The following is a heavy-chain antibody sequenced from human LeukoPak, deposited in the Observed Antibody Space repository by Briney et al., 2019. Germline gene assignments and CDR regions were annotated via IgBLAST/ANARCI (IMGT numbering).Heavy chain of an antibody. CDR2: ISAYNGNT. CDR3: ARDFDYDFWSGYYGDPKNWFDP. D-gene: IGHD3-3*01. V-gene: IGHV1-18*01. J-gene: IGHJ5*02. Sequence: ASVKVSCKASGYTFTSYGISWVRQAPGQGLEWMGWISAYNGNTNYAQKLQGRVTMTTDTSTSTAYMELRSLRSDDTAVYYCARDFDYDFWSGYYGDPKNWFDPWGQGTLVTVSS. CDR1: GYTFTSYG.